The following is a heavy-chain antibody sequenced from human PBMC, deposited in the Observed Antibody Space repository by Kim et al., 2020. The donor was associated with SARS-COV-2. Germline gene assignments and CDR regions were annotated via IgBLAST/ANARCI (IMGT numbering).Heavy chain of an antibody. V-gene: IGHV3-23*05. D-gene: IGHD6-19*01. J-gene: IGHJ4*02. Sequence: GGSLRLSCAASGFTFSRRAMSWVRQGPGKGLEWIASVNNNNNPYYADSVMGRFTVSRDITKDTLYLQMNSLRADDTALYYCAKDHPSSGWPTFDSWGQGT. CDR2: VNNNNNP. CDR3: AKDHPSSGWPTFDS. CDR1: GFTFSRRA.